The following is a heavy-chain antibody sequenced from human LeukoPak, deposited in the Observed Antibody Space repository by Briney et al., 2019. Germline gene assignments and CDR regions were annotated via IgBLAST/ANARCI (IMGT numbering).Heavy chain of an antibody. J-gene: IGHJ4*02. CDR1: GFTFSSYW. D-gene: IGHD7-27*01. Sequence: PGGSLRLSCAASGFTFSSYWMSWVRQAPGKGLECVANIKEDGSEKYYVDSVKGRFTISRDNTNNSLNLQMNSLRAEDTAVYYCARGRLGMNYWGEGTLVTVSS. V-gene: IGHV3-7*01. CDR2: IKEDGSEK. CDR3: ARGRLGMNY.